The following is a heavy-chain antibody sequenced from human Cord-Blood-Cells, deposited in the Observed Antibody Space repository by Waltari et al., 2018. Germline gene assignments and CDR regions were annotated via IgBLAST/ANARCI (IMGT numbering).Heavy chain of an antibody. V-gene: IGHV3-33*01. CDR2: IWYDGSNK. Sequence: QVQLVESGGGVVQPGRSLRLSCAASGFTFSSYGMHWVRQAPGKGLEWVAGIWYDGSNKYYADSVKGRFTISRDNSKNTLYLQMNSLRAEDTAVYYCARDRPSDAFDIWGQGTMVTVSS. CDR3: ARDRPSDAFDI. CDR1: GFTFSSYG. J-gene: IGHJ3*02.